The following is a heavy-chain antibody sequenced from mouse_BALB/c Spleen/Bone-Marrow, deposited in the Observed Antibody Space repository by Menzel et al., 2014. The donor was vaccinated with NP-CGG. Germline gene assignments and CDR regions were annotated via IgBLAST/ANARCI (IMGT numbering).Heavy chain of an antibody. CDR2: ISPRSGST. V-gene: IGHV1S22*01. J-gene: IGHJ2*01. CDR3: TRIFDY. CDR1: GYIFANYW. Sequence: LQQSGSELVRPGASVKLSCKASGYIFANYWMHWVKQRHGQGLGWIGNISPRSGSTNYDEKFKSKATLTVDTSSATAYMYLNSLTSGDSAVYYCTRIFDYWGQGTILTVSS.